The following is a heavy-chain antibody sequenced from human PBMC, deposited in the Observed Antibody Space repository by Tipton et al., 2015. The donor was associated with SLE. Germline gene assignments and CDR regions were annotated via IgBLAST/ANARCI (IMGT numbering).Heavy chain of an antibody. CDR3: ARGQTPAAGPGAFDI. CDR1: GYTFTSYY. D-gene: IGHD6-13*01. J-gene: IGHJ3*02. Sequence: QLVQSGPEVKKPGASVKVSCKASGYTFTSYYMHWVRQAPGQGLEWMGGIIPIFGTANYAQKFQGRVTITADESTSTAYMELSSLRSEDTAVYYCARGQTPAAGPGAFDIWGQGTMVTVSS. V-gene: IGHV1-69*13. CDR2: IIPIFGTA.